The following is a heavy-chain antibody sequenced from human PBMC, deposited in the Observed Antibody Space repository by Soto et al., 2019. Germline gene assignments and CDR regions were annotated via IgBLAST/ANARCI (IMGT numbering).Heavy chain of an antibody. CDR1: GFTFSSYA. J-gene: IGHJ4*02. CDR2: ISGSGGST. V-gene: IGHV3-23*01. CDR3: AKDRFRVSIAARPLDY. Sequence: EVQLLESGGGLVQPGGSLRLSCAASGFTFSSYAMSWVRQAPGKGLEWVSAISGSGGSTYYADSVKGRFTISRDNSKNTLYLQMYSLRAEDTAVYYCAKDRFRVSIAARPLDYWGQGTLVTVSS. D-gene: IGHD6-6*01.